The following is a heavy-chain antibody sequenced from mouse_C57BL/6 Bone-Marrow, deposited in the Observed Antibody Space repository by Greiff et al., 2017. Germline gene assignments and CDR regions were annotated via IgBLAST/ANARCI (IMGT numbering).Heavy chain of an antibody. V-gene: IGHV1-61*01. Sequence: QVQLQQPGAELVRPGSSVKLSCKASGYTFTSYWMDWVKQRPGQGLEWIGNIYPSDSETHYNQKFKDKATLTVDKSSSTAYMQLSSLTSEDSAVYYCAGSSSSDGSSWFAYWGQGTLVTVSA. J-gene: IGHJ3*01. CDR2: IYPSDSET. CDR3: AGSSSSDGSSWFAY. D-gene: IGHD1-1*01. CDR1: GYTFTSYW.